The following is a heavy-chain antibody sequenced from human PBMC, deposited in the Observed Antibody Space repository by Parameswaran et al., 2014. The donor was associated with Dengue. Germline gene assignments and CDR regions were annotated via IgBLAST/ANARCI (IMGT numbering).Heavy chain of an antibody. CDR3: ARVRKDDAIIVVVPAAILNDAFDI. J-gene: IGHJ3*02. CDR2: TYYRSKWYN. D-gene: IGHD2-2*02. Sequence: WIRQSPSRGLEWLGRTYYRSKWYNDYAVSVKSRITINPDTSKNQFSLQLNSVTPEDTAVYYCARVRKDDAIIVVVPAAILNDAFDIWGQGTMVTVSS. V-gene: IGHV6-1*01.